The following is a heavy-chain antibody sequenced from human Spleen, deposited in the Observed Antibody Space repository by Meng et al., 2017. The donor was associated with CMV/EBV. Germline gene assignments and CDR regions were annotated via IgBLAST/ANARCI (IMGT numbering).Heavy chain of an antibody. CDR3: ALSKETVTVDY. D-gene: IGHD4-17*01. CDR1: GGTFTGYY. CDR2: ISAYNGNT. Sequence: QVQLVQSGAEGKKPGSSVKVSCKASGGTFTGYYMHWVRQAPGQGLEWMGWISAYNGNTNYAQKLQGRVTMTTDTSTSTAYMELRSLRSDDTAVYYCALSKETVTVDYWGQGTLVTVSS. J-gene: IGHJ4*02. V-gene: IGHV1-18*04.